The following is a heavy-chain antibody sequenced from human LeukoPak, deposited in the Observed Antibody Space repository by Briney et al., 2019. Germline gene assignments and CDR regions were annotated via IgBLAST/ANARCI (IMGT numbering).Heavy chain of an antibody. CDR2: IQYDGSNE. CDR3: ATYRQVLLPFES. D-gene: IGHD2-8*02. Sequence: GGSLRLSCAASGFTFSSYGMHWVRQAPGKGLEWVAYIQYDGSNEQYADSVKGRFSISRDSSKNILYLQMNSLRAEDTAIYYCATYRQVLLPFESWGQGTLVTVSS. V-gene: IGHV3-30*02. CDR1: GFTFSSYG. J-gene: IGHJ4*02.